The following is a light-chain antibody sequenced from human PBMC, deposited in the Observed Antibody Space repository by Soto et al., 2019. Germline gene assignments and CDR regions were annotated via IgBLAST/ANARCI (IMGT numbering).Light chain of an antibody. V-gene: IGKV3-11*01. CDR1: QSVSNY. Sequence: EVVLTQSPATLSLSPGERATLSCRASQSVSNYLAWYQQKPGQAPRLLIYDASNRATGIPGRFSGSGSGTDFTLTISSLESEDFAVYYCQQRFNWPPWTFGQGTKVEIK. J-gene: IGKJ1*01. CDR3: QQRFNWPPWT. CDR2: DAS.